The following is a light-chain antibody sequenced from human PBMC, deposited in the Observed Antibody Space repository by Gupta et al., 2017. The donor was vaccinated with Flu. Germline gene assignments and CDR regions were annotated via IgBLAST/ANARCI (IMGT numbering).Light chain of an antibody. Sequence: DLVMTQSPDSLAVSLCERGTINCKSSQSVLYSSNNKNYLAWYQQKPGQPPKLLIYWASTRESGVPDRFSGSGSGTDFTLTISSLQAEDVAVYYCQQYYSTPYSFGQGTKLEIK. CDR2: WAS. CDR3: QQYYSTPYS. V-gene: IGKV4-1*01. J-gene: IGKJ2*03. CDR1: QSVLYSSNNKNY.